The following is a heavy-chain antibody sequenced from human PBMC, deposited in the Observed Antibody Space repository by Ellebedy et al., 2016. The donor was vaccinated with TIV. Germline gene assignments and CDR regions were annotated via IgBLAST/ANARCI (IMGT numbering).Heavy chain of an antibody. J-gene: IGHJ6*03. V-gene: IGHV1-18*01. CDR3: ARVHCSITTCDYYYMDV. D-gene: IGHD1-1*01. CDR1: GYTFTRYG. CDR2: IAVYNGHT. Sequence: ASVKVSXXVSGYTFTRYGMSWVRQAPGQGLEWMGWIAVYNGHTKYAQKFQDRVVMTTETTTSTVYMELRSLRSDDTAVYYCARVHCSITTCDYYYMDVWGKGTTVTVSS.